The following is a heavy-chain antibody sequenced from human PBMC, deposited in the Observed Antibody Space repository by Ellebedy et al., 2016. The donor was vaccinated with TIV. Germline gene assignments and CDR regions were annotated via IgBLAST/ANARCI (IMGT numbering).Heavy chain of an antibody. CDR2: ISSSSSYI. CDR3: ARDSAEGWLDY. V-gene: IGHV3-21*01. D-gene: IGHD6-19*01. J-gene: IGHJ4*02. Sequence: GESLKISXAASGFTFSSYSMNWVRQAPGKGLEWVSSISSSSSYIYCADSVKGRFTISRDNAKNSLYLQMNSLRAEDTAVYYCARDSAEGWLDYWGQGTLVTVSS. CDR1: GFTFSSYS.